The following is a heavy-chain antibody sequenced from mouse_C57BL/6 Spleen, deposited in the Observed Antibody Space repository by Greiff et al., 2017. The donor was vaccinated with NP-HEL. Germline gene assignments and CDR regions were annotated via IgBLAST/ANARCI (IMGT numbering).Heavy chain of an antibody. CDR1: GYTFTSYW. V-gene: IGHV1-50*01. J-gene: IGHJ3*01. D-gene: IGHD4-1*01. CDR2: IDPSDSYT. Sequence: QVQLQQPGAELVKPGASVKLSCKASGYTFTSYWMQWVKQRPGQGLEWIGEIDPSDSYTNYNQKFKGKATLTVDTSSSTAYMQLSSLTSEDSAVYYCARTGTGRQYPWFAYWGQGTLVTVSA. CDR3: ARTGTGRQYPWFAY.